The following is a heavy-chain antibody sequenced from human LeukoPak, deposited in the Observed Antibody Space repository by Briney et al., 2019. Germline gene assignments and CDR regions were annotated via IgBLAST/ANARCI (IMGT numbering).Heavy chain of an antibody. CDR3: ARVCSSSSGREAFDI. CDR2: IHISGST. CDR1: GGSISSYY. V-gene: IGHV4-4*07. D-gene: IGHD6-6*01. Sequence: PSETLSLTCTVSGGSISSYYWSWIRQPAGKGLEWIGRIHISGSTNYNPSLKSRVTMSVDTSKSQFSLKLTSVTAADTAVYYCARVCSSSSGREAFDIWGQGTKVTVSS. J-gene: IGHJ3*02.